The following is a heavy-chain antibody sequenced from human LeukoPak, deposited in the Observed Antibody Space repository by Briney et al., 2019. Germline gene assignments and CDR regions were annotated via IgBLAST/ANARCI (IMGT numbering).Heavy chain of an antibody. CDR3: ARVVTYYYYYMDV. CDR2: IYYSGST. D-gene: IGHD2-21*02. J-gene: IGHJ6*03. V-gene: IGHV4-59*05. CDR1: GGSISSYY. Sequence: SETLSLTCTVSGGSISSYYWSWIRQPAGKGLEWIGSIYYSGSTYYNSSLKSRVTISVDTSKNQFSLKLSSVTAADTAVYYCARVVTYYYYYMDVWGKGTAVTVSS.